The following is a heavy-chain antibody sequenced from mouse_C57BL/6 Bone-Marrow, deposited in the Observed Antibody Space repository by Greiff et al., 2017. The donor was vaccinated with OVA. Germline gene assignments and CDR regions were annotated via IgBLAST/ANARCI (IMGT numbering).Heavy chain of an antibody. CDR2: IWWDDDK. V-gene: IGHV8-8*01. Sequence: QVTLKVSGPGILQPSQTLSLTCSFSGFSLSTFGMGVGWIRQPSGKGLEWLAHIWWDDDKYYNPALKSRLTSSKDTSKNQVFLKIANVDTADTATYYGARRASGDYYGSHFDYWGQGTTLTDSS. CDR1: GFSLSTFGMG. J-gene: IGHJ2*01. CDR3: ARRASGDYYGSHFDY. D-gene: IGHD1-1*01.